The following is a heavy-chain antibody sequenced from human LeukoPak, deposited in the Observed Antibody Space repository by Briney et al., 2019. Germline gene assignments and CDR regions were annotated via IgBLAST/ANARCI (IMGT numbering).Heavy chain of an antibody. D-gene: IGHD4-23*01. CDR3: ARDDYGGNYYFDY. Sequence: GASVKVSCKASGYTFTSYYMHWVRQAPGQGLEWMGIINPSGGSTSYAQKFQGRVTITADKSTSTAYMELSSLRSEDTAVYYCARDDYGGNYYFDYWGQGTLVTVSS. CDR1: GYTFTSYY. CDR2: INPSGGST. J-gene: IGHJ4*02. V-gene: IGHV1-46*01.